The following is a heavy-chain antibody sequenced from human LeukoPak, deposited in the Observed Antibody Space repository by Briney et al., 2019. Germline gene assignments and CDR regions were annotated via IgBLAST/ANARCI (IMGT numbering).Heavy chain of an antibody. CDR2: IYHSGST. V-gene: IGHV4-30-2*01. CDR3: AGAGSSGYYYGFDP. CDR1: GGSISGGGYY. D-gene: IGHD3-22*01. J-gene: IGHJ5*02. Sequence: PSQTLSLTCTVSGGSISGGGYYWGWVRQPPGKGLEWIGYIYHSGSTYYNPSLKSRVTISVDRSKNQFSLKLSSVTAADTAVYYCAGAGSSGYYYGFDPWGQGTLVTVSS.